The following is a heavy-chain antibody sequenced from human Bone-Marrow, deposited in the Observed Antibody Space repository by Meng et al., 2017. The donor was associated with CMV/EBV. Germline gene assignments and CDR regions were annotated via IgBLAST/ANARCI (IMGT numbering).Heavy chain of an antibody. Sequence: SETLSLTCTVSGGFISSRSHYWGWIRQPPGKGLEWIGSIYHSGSTYYNPSLKSRVTTSVDTSKNQFSLNLNSVTAADTAVYYCASAATVCSSTSCSDYWGQRTLVTASS. D-gene: IGHD2-2*01. J-gene: IGHJ4*02. CDR3: ASAATVCSSTSCSDY. CDR2: IYHSGST. CDR1: GGFISSRSHY. V-gene: IGHV4-39*07.